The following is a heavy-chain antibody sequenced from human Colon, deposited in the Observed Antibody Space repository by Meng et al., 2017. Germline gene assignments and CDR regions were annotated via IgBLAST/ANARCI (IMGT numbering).Heavy chain of an antibody. CDR2: ISSSSSYI. V-gene: IGHV3-21*01. CDR1: AFTLSSYS. D-gene: IGHD3-22*01. J-gene: IGHJ4*02. CDR3: ARDYYYDSSGYRLCCFDY. Sequence: GESLKISCAASAFTLSSYSMNWVRQAPGKGLEWVSSISSSSSYIYYADSVKGGSTISRDNAKNSLCLQMNSLRAEDAAVYYCARDYYYDSSGYRLCCFDYWGQGTLVTVSS.